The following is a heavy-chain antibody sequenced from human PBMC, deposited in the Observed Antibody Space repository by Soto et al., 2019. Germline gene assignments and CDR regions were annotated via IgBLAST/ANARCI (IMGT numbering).Heavy chain of an antibody. J-gene: IGHJ4*02. CDR2: IYPSGST. CDR3: VRGRSYSVYDF. D-gene: IGHD5-12*01. Sequence: KTSETLSLTCTVSGGSISGHSWVWIRQPAGKGLEWIGHIYPSGSTSYNPSLRSRVTMSLDTSSNQIFLNLTFVTAADTAVFYCVRGRSYSVYDFWGPGTLVTVSS. V-gene: IGHV4-4*07. CDR1: GGSISGHS.